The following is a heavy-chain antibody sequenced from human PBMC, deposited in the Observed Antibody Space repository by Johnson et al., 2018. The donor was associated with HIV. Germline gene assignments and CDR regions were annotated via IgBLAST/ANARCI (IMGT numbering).Heavy chain of an antibody. CDR2: INWNGGRT. CDR1: GFTFDDYG. Sequence: VQLVESGGGVVRPGGSLRLSCAASGFTFDDYGMSWVRQAPGKGLEWVSGINWNGGRTGSADSVKGRFTIPRDNAKNSLYLQMNSLRAEDTALSYCAKSISSSAEDALDIWGQGTMVTVSS. CDR3: AKSISSSAEDALDI. D-gene: IGHD6-13*01. J-gene: IGHJ3*02. V-gene: IGHV3-20*04.